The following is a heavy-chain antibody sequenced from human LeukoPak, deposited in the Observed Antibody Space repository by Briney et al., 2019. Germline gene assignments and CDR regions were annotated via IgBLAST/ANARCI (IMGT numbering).Heavy chain of an antibody. CDR1: GFTVSSNY. CDR2: IYSGGST. Sequence: GGSLRLSCAASGFTVSSNYMSWVRQAPGKGLEWVSVIYSGGSTYYADSVKGRFTISRDNSKNTLYLQMNSLRAEGTAVYYCAKNRVGYDILTGYFPMDVWGQGTTVTVSS. V-gene: IGHV3-53*01. J-gene: IGHJ6*02. CDR3: AKNRVGYDILTGYFPMDV. D-gene: IGHD3-9*01.